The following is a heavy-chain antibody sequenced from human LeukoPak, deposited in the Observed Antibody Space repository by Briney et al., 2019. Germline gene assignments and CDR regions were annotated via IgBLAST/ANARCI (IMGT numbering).Heavy chain of an antibody. V-gene: IGHV3-7*01. J-gene: IGHJ4*02. Sequence: GGSLRLSCAASRFTFSSYSMNWVRQAPGKGLEWVANIKQDGSEKYYVDSVKGRLTISRDNAKNSLYLQMNSLRAEDTAVYYCARAPTSGYYYDSSIDYWGQGTLVTVSS. D-gene: IGHD3-22*01. CDR1: RFTFSSYS. CDR3: ARAPTSGYYYDSSIDY. CDR2: IKQDGSEK.